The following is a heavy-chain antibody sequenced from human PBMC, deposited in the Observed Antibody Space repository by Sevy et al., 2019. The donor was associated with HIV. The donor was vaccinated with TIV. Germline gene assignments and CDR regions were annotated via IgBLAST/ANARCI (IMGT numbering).Heavy chain of an antibody. Sequence: GGSLRLSCAASGFTFSSYSMNWVRQAPGKGLEWVSYISSSSSTIYYADSVKGRFTISRDNAKNSLYLQMNSLRAEDTAVYYCARGMGGYSGYDLPYDYGDYGGFDPWGQGTLVTVSS. CDR1: GFTFSSYS. CDR2: ISSSSSTI. V-gene: IGHV3-48*01. J-gene: IGHJ5*02. D-gene: IGHD5-12*01. CDR3: ARGMGGYSGYDLPYDYGDYGGFDP.